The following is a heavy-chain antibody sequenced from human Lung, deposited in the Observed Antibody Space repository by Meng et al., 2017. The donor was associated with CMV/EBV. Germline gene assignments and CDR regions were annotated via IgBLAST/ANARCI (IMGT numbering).Heavy chain of an antibody. V-gene: IGHV1-18*01. CDR1: YRFATYG. CDR2: MSSHNGNT. Sequence: YRFATYGISWVRLVPGQGLEWVGWMSSHNGNTSYGEKFQGRVTMTMHTSTNAAHMDLRDLRSDDTAVYFCAREVHYYDSHGIDYWGQGTLVTVSS. CDR3: AREVHYYDSHGIDY. J-gene: IGHJ4*02. D-gene: IGHD3-22*01.